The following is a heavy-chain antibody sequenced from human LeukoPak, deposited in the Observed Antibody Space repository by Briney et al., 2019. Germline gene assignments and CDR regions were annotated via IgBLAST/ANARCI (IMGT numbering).Heavy chain of an antibody. CDR3: ASFWGYYFDY. J-gene: IGHJ4*02. V-gene: IGHV1-69*04. D-gene: IGHD3-16*01. Sequence: SVKVSCKASGGTFSSYAISWVRQTPGQGLEWMGRIIPILGIANYAQKFQGRVTITADKSTSTAYMELSSLRSEDTAVYYCASFWGYYFDYWGQGTLVTVSS. CDR2: IIPILGIA. CDR1: GGTFSSYA.